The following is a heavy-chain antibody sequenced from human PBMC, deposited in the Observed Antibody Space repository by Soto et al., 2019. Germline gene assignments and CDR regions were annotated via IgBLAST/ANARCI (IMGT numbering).Heavy chain of an antibody. D-gene: IGHD4-17*01. CDR1: GGSFSGYY. V-gene: IGHV4-34*01. J-gene: IGHJ5*02. Sequence: SETLSLTCAVYGGSFSGYYWSWIRQPPGKGLEWIGEINHSGSTNYNPSLKSRVTISVDTSKNQFSLKLSSVTAADTAVYYCARGHPTTNNWFDPWGQGTLVTVSS. CDR3: ARGHPTTNNWFDP. CDR2: INHSGST.